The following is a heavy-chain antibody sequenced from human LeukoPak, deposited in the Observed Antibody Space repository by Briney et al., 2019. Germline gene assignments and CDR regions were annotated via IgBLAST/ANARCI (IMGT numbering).Heavy chain of an antibody. CDR2: IYYRGST. V-gene: IGHV4-59*01. D-gene: IGHD5-24*01. CDR3: ARDRDGYNA. J-gene: IGHJ5*02. Sequence: SETLSLTCTVSGGSISSYYWSWIRQPPGKGLEWIGYIYYRGSTNYNPSLKSRVTISVDTSKNQFSLKLSSVTAADTAVYYCARDRDGYNAWGQGTLVTVSS. CDR1: GGSISSYY.